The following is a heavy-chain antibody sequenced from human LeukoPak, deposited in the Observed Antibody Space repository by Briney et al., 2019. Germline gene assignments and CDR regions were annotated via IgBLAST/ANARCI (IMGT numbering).Heavy chain of an antibody. CDR2: IIPIFGTA. CDR1: GGTFSSYA. D-gene: IGHD3-16*01. CDR3: ARGGMITSGVDY. J-gene: IGHJ4*02. V-gene: IGHV1-69*05. Sequence: SVKVSCKASGGTFSSYAISWVRQAPGQGLEWMGRIIPIFGTANYAQKFQGRVTITTDESTSTAYMELSSLRSEDTAVYYCARGGMITSGVDYWGQGTLVTVSS.